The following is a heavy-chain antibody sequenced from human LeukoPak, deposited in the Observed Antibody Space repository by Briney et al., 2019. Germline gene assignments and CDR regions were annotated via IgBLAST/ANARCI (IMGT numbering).Heavy chain of an antibody. V-gene: IGHV1-18*04. J-gene: IGHJ4*02. D-gene: IGHD1-7*01. CDR2: ISAYNGNT. CDR1: GYTFTGYY. Sequence: ASVKVSCKASGYTFTGYYMHWVRQAPGQGLEWMGWISAYNGNTNYAQKFQGRVTMTTDTSTNTAYMELRSLRSDDTAVYYCARVRRELLDYSFDYWGQGTLVTVSS. CDR3: ARVRRELLDYSFDY.